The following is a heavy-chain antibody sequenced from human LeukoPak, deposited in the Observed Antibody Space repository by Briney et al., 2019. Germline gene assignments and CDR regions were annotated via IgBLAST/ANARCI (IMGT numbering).Heavy chain of an antibody. V-gene: IGHV4-4*07. CDR3: ARLKESVSYAYFDS. CDR1: GGSISSDY. D-gene: IGHD3-10*01. J-gene: IGHJ4*02. CDR2: ISLGGST. Sequence: SETLSLTCSVSGGSISSDYWNWIRQPVGKGLEWIGGISLGGSTNYNASLKSRVTVSFGKYKKQFFLMVTSMITADTAAYYYARLKESVSYAYFDSWGQGSLVIVSS.